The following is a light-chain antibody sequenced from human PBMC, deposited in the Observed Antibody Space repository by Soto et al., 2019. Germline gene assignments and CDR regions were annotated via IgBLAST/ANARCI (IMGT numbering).Light chain of an antibody. CDR2: EVN. J-gene: IGLJ1*01. CDR3: FSFTPTSTHV. CDR1: SSAIGAYDY. V-gene: IGLV2-14*01. Sequence: QSVLTQLASRSGCPGESMTIYCTGTSSAIGAYDYVSPFQHPPAKAPNLMISEVNNRPSGVSNRFSGSKSRNTAYLTTSGLQVEDDAEYFCFSFTPTSTHVFGTGTKVTVL.